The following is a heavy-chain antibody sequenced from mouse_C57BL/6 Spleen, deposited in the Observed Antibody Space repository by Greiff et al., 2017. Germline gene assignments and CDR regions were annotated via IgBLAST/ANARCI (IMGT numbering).Heavy chain of an antibody. Sequence: VQLQQPGAELVMPGASVKLSCKASGYTFTSYWMHWVKQRPGQGLEWIGEIDPSDSYTNYNQKFKGKSTLTVDKSSSTAYMQLSSLTSEDSAVYYYARWVYYGNYFGYWGQGTTLAVSS. CDR2: IDPSDSYT. D-gene: IGHD2-1*01. V-gene: IGHV1-69*01. CDR1: GYTFTSYW. J-gene: IGHJ2*01. CDR3: ARWVYYGNYFGY.